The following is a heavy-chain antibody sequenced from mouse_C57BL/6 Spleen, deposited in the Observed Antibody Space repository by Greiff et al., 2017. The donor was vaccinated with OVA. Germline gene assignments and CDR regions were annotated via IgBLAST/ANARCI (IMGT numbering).Heavy chain of an antibody. D-gene: IGHD2-2*01. CDR3: ARQGTMVTTRYYAMDY. CDR1: GFSLTSYG. CDR2: IWSDGST. Sequence: VKLMESGPGLVAPSRSLSITCTVSGFSLTSYGVHWVRQPPGKGLEWLVVIWSDGSTTYNSALKSRLSISKDNSKSQVFLKMNSLQTDDTAMYYCARQGTMVTTRYYAMDYWGQGTSVTVSS. V-gene: IGHV2-6-1*01. J-gene: IGHJ4*01.